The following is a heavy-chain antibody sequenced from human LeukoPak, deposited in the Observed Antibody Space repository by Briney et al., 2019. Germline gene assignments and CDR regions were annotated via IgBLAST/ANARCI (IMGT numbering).Heavy chain of an antibody. Sequence: SETLSLTCAVYGGSFSGYYWSWIRQPPGKGLEWIGEINHSGSTNYNPSLKSRVTISVDTSKNQFSLKLSSVTAADTAVYYCARKLSDYGGPWGYWGQGTLVTVSS. CDR3: ARKLSDYGGPWGY. J-gene: IGHJ4*02. CDR1: GGSFSGYY. V-gene: IGHV4-34*01. D-gene: IGHD4-17*01. CDR2: INHSGST.